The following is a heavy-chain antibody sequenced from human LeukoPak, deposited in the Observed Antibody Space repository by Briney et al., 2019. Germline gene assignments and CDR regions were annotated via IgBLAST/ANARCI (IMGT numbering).Heavy chain of an antibody. D-gene: IGHD6-13*01. Sequence: GGSLRLSCAASGYTFSSYAMNWVRQAPGQGLEWMGWINTNNGNPTYAQGFTGRFVFSLDTSVSTAYLQISSLKAEDTAVYYCAGESSTAEGDAFDIWGQGTMVTVSS. CDR3: AGESSTAEGDAFDI. CDR2: INTNNGNP. J-gene: IGHJ3*02. V-gene: IGHV7-4-1*02. CDR1: GYTFSSYA.